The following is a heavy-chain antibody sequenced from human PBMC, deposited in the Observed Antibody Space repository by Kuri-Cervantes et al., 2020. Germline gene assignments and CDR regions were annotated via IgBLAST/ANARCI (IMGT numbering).Heavy chain of an antibody. CDR1: GFTFSNAW. V-gene: IGHV3-30*03. CDR3: ARDRRSELISGVHQWYFDL. CDR2: ISYYGTNK. J-gene: IGHJ2*01. D-gene: IGHD1-14*01. Sequence: GESLKISCAASGFTFSNAWMSWVRQAPGKGLEWVAVISYYGTNKYCADSVKGRFTISRENAKKSLYLQMNSLRAGDTAVYYCARDRRSELISGVHQWYFDLWGRGTLVTVSS.